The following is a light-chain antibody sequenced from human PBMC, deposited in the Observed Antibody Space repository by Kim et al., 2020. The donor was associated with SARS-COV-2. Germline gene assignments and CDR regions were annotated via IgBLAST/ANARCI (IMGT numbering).Light chain of an antibody. J-gene: IGKJ1*01. CDR2: KAS. CDR1: QSISSW. V-gene: IGKV1-5*03. CDR3: QQYNSSPWT. Sequence: DIQMTQSPSTLSASVGDRVTITCRASQSISSWLAWYQQKPGKAPKLLIYKASSLESGVPSRFSGSGSGTEFTLTISSLQPDDSATYYCQQYNSSPWTFDQGTKVDIK.